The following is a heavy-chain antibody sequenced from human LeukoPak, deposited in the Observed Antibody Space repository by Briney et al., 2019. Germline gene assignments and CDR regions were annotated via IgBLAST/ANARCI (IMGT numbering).Heavy chain of an antibody. CDR3: ARQAHYRPRGHDAFDI. Sequence: GESLKISCKASGYTFNSYWIGWVRQMPGKGLEWMGIIYPGDSETKYSPSFQGQVTISADKSVSTAYLQWSSLKASDTAMYYCARQAHYRPRGHDAFDIWGQGTMVTVSS. V-gene: IGHV5-51*01. D-gene: IGHD1-26*01. CDR2: IYPGDSET. CDR1: GYTFNSYW. J-gene: IGHJ3*02.